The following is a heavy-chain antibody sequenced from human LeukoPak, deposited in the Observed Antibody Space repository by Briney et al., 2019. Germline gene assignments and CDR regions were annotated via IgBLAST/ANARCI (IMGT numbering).Heavy chain of an antibody. D-gene: IGHD6-19*01. CDR2: ISYDGVSK. CDR1: GFTFSPYS. J-gene: IGHJ4*03. CDR3: TRGRYEFHSSGFYFGEHDN. Sequence: GRSLRLSCAASGFTFSPYSMHWVRQAPGKGLEWVVVISYDGVSKDYAGSVRGRLTISRDNSKNTLFLQMHGLRTEDTAVYFCTRGRYEFHSSGFYFGEHDNWGQGTLVTVSS. V-gene: IGHV3-30-3*01.